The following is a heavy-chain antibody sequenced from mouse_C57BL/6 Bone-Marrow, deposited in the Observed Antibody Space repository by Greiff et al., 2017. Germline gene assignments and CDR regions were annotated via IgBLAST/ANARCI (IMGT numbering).Heavy chain of an antibody. CDR3: ARHGAY. Sequence: EVHLVESGGGLVQPGGSLKLSCAASGFTFSDYYMYWVRQTPEKRLEWVAYISNGGGSTYYPDTVKGRFTISRDNAKNTLYLQMRRLKSEDTAMYYCARHGAYWGQGTLVTVSA. CDR1: GFTFSDYY. V-gene: IGHV5-12*01. CDR2: ISNGGGST. J-gene: IGHJ3*01.